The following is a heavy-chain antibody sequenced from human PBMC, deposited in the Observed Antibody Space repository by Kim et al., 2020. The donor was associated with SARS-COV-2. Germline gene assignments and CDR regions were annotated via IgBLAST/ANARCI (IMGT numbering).Heavy chain of an antibody. D-gene: IGHD3-9*01. V-gene: IGHV4-39*07. J-gene: IGHJ4*02. CDR2: IYYSGST. CDR1: GGSISSSSYY. CDR3: ARDGGTYYEISTGYYKGYYFDY. Sequence: SETLSLTCTVSGGSISSSSYYWGWIRQPPGKGLEWIGSIYYSGSTHYNPSLKSRVTISVDTSKNQFSLKLSSVTAADTAVYYCARDGGTYYEISTGYYKGYYFDYWGQGTLVTVSS.